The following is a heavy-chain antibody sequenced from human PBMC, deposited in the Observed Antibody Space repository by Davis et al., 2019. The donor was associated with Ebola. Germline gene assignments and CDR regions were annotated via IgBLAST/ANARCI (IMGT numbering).Heavy chain of an antibody. V-gene: IGHV3-74*01. CDR1: GFTFRSYW. Sequence: HTGGSLRLSCEASGFTFRSYWMHWVRQVPGKGLVWVSRINSDGSGTTYADSVKGRFTISRDNAKDTVHLEMNSLRAEDTAVYYCARVFNRAASGKNYFDYWGQGTLVTVSS. CDR2: INSDGSGT. D-gene: IGHD6-13*01. CDR3: ARVFNRAASGKNYFDY. J-gene: IGHJ4*02.